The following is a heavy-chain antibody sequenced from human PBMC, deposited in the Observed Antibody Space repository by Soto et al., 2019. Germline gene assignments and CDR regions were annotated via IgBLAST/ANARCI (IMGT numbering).Heavy chain of an antibody. CDR2: IKQDGSEK. V-gene: IGHV3-7*01. CDR3: ASPGFYGDYVDYYYYYMDV. D-gene: IGHD4-17*01. CDR1: GFTFSSYW. J-gene: IGHJ6*03. Sequence: GGSLRLSCAASGFTFSSYWMSWVRQAPGKGLEWVANIKQDGSEKYYVDSVKGRFTISRDNAKNSLYLQMNSLRAEDTAVYYCASPGFYGDYVDYYYYYMDVWGKGTTVTVSS.